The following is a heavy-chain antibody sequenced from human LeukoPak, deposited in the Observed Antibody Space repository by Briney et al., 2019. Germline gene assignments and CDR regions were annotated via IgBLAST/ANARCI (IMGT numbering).Heavy chain of an antibody. CDR1: GGSISSSSYY. V-gene: IGHV4-39*07. CDR2: IYYSGNT. CDR3: ARASVGSSSWYGGVGRYYYYYYMDV. J-gene: IGHJ6*03. D-gene: IGHD6-13*01. Sequence: KPSETLSLTCTVSGGSISSSSYYWGWIRQPPGKGLEWIGTIYYSGNTYYNPSLKSRVTISVDTSKNQFSLKLSSVTAADTAVYYCARASVGSSSWYGGVGRYYYYYYMDVWGKGTTVTVSS.